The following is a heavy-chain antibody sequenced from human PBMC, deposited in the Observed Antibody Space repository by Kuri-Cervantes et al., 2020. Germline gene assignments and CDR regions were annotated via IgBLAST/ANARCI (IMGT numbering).Heavy chain of an antibody. CDR3: ARVPTGRMVDV. Sequence: GGSLRLSGAASGFTFSSYSMNWVRQAPGKGLEWVSYISSSSSTIYYADSVKGRFTISRDNAKNSLYLQMNSLRAEDTAVYYCARVPTGRMVDVWGQGTTVTVSS. CDR2: ISSSSSTI. J-gene: IGHJ6*02. V-gene: IGHV3-48*04. D-gene: IGHD1-14*01. CDR1: GFTFSSYS.